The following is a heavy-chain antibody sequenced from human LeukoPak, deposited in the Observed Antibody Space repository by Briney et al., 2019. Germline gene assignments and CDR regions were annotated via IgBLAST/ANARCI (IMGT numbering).Heavy chain of an antibody. CDR2: ISSSGGST. CDR1: GFTFSSYA. V-gene: IGHV3-23*01. D-gene: IGHD5-18*01. Sequence: GGSLRLSCVASGFTFSSYAMSWVRQAPGKGLEWVSTISSSGGSTYYADSVKGRFTISRDNSKNTLNLQMNGLRAEDTAVYYCAKGEYSYGYLFDYWGQGTPGHRLL. CDR3: AKGEYSYGYLFDY. J-gene: IGHJ4*02.